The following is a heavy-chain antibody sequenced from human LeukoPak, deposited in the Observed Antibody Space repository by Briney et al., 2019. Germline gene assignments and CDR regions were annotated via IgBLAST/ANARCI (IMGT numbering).Heavy chain of an antibody. CDR1: GYIFTSYW. CDR3: ARLSGSYNYYFVY. Sequence: GESLKISCNCSGYIFTSYWIGRVRQMPGEGLVLMGIIYHGDSETRDNPYFQREVTISADKSISTAYLQWSSLKESDTAMYYCARLSGSYNYYFVYWGQGTLVTVSS. V-gene: IGHV5-51*01. CDR2: IYHGDSET. J-gene: IGHJ4*02. D-gene: IGHD1-26*01.